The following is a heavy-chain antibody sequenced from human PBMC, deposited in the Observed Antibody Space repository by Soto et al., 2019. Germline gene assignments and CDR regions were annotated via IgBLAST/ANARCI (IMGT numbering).Heavy chain of an antibody. J-gene: IGHJ4*02. V-gene: IGHV3-30*18. CDR2: LSYDGSNT. Sequence: VGSLRLSCTASGFTFSRYSMHWVRQAPGKGLEWLAVLSYDGSNTYYADSVKGRFSISRDNSKNTLYLQMNSLRAEDTAVYYCSKGMIRDGNNNPDEGIDYRGRGNLVTVSS. CDR3: SKGMIRDGNNNPDEGIDY. CDR1: GFTFSRYS. D-gene: IGHD3-22*01.